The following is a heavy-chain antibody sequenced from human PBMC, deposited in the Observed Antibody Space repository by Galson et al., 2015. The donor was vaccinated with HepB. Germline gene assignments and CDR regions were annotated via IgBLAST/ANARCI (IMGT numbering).Heavy chain of an antibody. Sequence: SVKVSCKASGYTFTSYDINWVRQATGQGLEWMGWMNPNSGNTGYAQKFQGRVTMTRNTSISTAYMGLSSLRSEDTAVYYCARACRGIVVVPAAIRNYYYYYMDVWGKGTTVTVSS. D-gene: IGHD2-2*02. CDR3: ARACRGIVVVPAAIRNYYYYYMDV. J-gene: IGHJ6*03. V-gene: IGHV1-8*01. CDR2: MNPNSGNT. CDR1: GYTFTSYD.